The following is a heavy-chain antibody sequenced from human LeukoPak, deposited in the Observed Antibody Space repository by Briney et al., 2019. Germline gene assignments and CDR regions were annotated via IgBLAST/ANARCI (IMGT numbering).Heavy chain of an antibody. V-gene: IGHV3-23*01. CDR3: AKDRNSEGGAAKNY. CDR1: GFTFSNYA. CDR2: ISGSGGST. Sequence: GGSLRLSCAASGFTFSNYAMSWVRQAPGKGLEWVSTISGSGGSTYYADSVKGRVSISRDNSKNTLYLQMNSLRAEDTAVYYCAKDRNSEGGAAKNYWGQGTLVTVSS. D-gene: IGHD1-26*01. J-gene: IGHJ4*02.